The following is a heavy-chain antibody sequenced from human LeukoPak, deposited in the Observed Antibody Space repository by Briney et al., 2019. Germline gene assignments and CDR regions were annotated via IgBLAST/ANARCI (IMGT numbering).Heavy chain of an antibody. CDR2: IYYSGST. D-gene: IGHD5-18*01. CDR3: ARWLYSDTAMVYYFDY. CDR1: GASISSYY. Sequence: PSETLSPTCTVSGASISSYYWSWIRQPPGKGLEWIGYIYYSGSTNYNPSLKSRVTISVDTSKNHFSLKLSSVTAADTAVYYCARWLYSDTAMVYYFDYWGQGTLVTVSS. V-gene: IGHV4-59*01. J-gene: IGHJ4*02.